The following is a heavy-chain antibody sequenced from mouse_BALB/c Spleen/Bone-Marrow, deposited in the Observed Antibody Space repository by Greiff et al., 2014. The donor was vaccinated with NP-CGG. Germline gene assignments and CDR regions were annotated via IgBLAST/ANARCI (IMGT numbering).Heavy chain of an antibody. CDR1: GFTFSSYG. Sequence: EVQLVESGGGLVQPGGSLKLSCAASGFTFSSYGMSWVRQTPDKRLELVATINSNGGSTYYPDSVKGRFTISRDNAKNTLDLQMSSLKSEDTARYYCARVWYFDYWGQGTSLTVSS. J-gene: IGHJ2*03. CDR3: ARVWYFDY. CDR2: INSNGGST. V-gene: IGHV5-6-3*01.